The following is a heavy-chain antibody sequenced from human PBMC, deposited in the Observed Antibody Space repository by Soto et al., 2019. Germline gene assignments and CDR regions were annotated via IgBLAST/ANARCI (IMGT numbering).Heavy chain of an antibody. J-gene: IGHJ5*02. CDR1: GYTLTELS. CDR2: FDPEDGET. CDR3: ATSSPNGGPWFDP. Sequence: ASVKVSCKVPGYTLTELSMHWVRQAPGKGLEWMGGFDPEDGETIYAQKFRGRVTMTEDTSTDTAYMELSSLRSEDTAVYYCATSSPNGGPWFDPWGQGTLVTVSS. V-gene: IGHV1-24*01. D-gene: IGHD6-6*01.